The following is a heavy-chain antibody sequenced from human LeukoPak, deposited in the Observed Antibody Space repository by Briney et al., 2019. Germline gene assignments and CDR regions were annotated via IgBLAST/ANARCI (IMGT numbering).Heavy chain of an antibody. J-gene: IGHJ4*02. CDR2: MSRDGTTT. CDR3: ARGVGGSDDY. V-gene: IGHV3-74*01. Sequence: GGSLRLSCAASGFTFSGHEMNWVRQAPGKGLVWVSRMSRDGTTTTYADSVKGRFTISRDNAKNTLYLQMDSLRAEDTAVYYCARGVGGSDDYWGQGTLVTVSS. CDR1: GFTFSGHE. D-gene: IGHD5-12*01.